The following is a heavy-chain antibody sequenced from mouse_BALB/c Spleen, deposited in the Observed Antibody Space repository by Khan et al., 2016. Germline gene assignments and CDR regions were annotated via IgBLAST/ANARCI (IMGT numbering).Heavy chain of an antibody. Sequence: EVELVESGPGLVKPSQSLSLTCTVTGYSITSGYGWNWIRQFPGNKLEWMGYISYSGSTNYNPSLKSRISITRDTSKNQFFLQLKSVTTEDTATYYCARTARIKYWSQGTTLTVSS. CDR1: GYSITSGYG. J-gene: IGHJ2*01. CDR3: ARTARIKY. V-gene: IGHV3-2*02. D-gene: IGHD1-2*01. CDR2: ISYSGST.